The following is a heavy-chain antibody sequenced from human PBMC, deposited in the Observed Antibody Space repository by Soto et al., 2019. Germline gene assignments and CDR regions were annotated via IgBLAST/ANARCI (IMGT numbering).Heavy chain of an antibody. Sequence: GGSLRLSCTGSGFSFGDYAINWVRQAPGKGLEWVGLIRNQTYHETPEYAASVKDRFTITRDDSNSVAYLQMNSLSAEDTAFYYCVKDESINWYSGHFRHWGQGTLVTVSS. D-gene: IGHD6-13*01. CDR1: GFSFGDYA. J-gene: IGHJ1*01. V-gene: IGHV3-49*04. CDR2: IRNQTYHETP. CDR3: VKDESINWYSGHFRH.